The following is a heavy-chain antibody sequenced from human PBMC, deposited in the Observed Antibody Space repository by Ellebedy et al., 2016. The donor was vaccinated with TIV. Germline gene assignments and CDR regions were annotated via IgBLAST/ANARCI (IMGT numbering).Heavy chain of an antibody. D-gene: IGHD3-3*01. CDR2: IHSDGSST. J-gene: IGHJ6*02. Sequence: PGGSLRLSCAASGFTFSTYWMHWVRQAPGKGLVWVSCIHSDGSSTRYADSVKGRFTISRDTAKNTLYLQMNSLRAEDTAVYYCARNQYYDFWSGYLGMDVWGQGTTVTVSS. CDR3: ARNQYYDFWSGYLGMDV. CDR1: GFTFSTYW. V-gene: IGHV3-74*01.